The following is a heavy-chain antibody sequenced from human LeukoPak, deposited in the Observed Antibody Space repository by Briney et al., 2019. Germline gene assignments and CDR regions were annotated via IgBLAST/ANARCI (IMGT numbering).Heavy chain of an antibody. CDR2: IYYSGST. Sequence: SETLSLTCTVSGGSISSYYWSWIRQPPGKGLEWIGYIYYSGSTNYNPSLKSRVTISVDTSKNQFSLKLSSVTAADTAVYYCARLADPTNFGIMVRGVKAYYYYYGMDVWGQGTTVTVSS. V-gene: IGHV4-59*08. CDR3: ARLADPTNFGIMVRGVKAYYYYYGMDV. D-gene: IGHD3-10*01. CDR1: GGSISSYY. J-gene: IGHJ6*02.